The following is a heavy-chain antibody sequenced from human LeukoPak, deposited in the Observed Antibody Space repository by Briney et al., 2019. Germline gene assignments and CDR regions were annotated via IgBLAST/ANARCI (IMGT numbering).Heavy chain of an antibody. CDR3: AGGVRGYSSGRIDAFDI. CDR2: IYTSGST. D-gene: IGHD6-19*01. J-gene: IGHJ3*02. Sequence: SETLSLTCTVSGGSISSYYWSWIRQPAGKGLEWIGRIYTSGSTNYNPSLKSRVTMSVDTSKNQFSLQLSSVTAADTAVYYCAGGVRGYSSGRIDAFDIWGQGTMVTVSS. V-gene: IGHV4-4*07. CDR1: GGSISSYY.